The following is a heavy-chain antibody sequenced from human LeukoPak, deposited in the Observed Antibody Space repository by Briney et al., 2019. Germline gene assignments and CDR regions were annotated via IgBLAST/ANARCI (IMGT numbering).Heavy chain of an antibody. CDR1: GGSFSGYY. Sequence: SETLSLTCAVYGGSFSGYYWSWIRQPPGKGLEWIGEINHSGSTNYNPSLKSRVTISVDTSKNQFSLKLSSVTAADTAVYYCARDRGSYWGFFDYWGQGTLVTVSS. CDR3: ARDRGSYWGFFDY. J-gene: IGHJ4*02. CDR2: INHSGST. V-gene: IGHV4-34*01. D-gene: IGHD1-26*01.